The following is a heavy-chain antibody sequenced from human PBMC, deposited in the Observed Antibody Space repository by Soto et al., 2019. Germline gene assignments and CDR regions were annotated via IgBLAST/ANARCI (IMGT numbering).Heavy chain of an antibody. Sequence: QVKLVQSGTEVKKPGASVKVSCKASGYSFATSGISWVRQAPGQGLEWMGWISAYNGNTNYEQKLQDRVTMTTDTPTSTAYLELRSLRSDDTAVYYCARAGHYYDSSGYADWGQGTLVTVSS. CDR3: ARAGHYYDSSGYAD. V-gene: IGHV1-18*01. CDR1: GYSFATSG. CDR2: ISAYNGNT. J-gene: IGHJ4*02. D-gene: IGHD3-22*01.